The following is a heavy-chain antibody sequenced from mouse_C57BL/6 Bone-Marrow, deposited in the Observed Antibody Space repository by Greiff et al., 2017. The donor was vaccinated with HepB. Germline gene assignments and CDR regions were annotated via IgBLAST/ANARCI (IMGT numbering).Heavy chain of an antibody. V-gene: IGHV1-39*01. D-gene: IGHD1-1*01. J-gene: IGHJ3*01. CDR3: ARDYGSSYRFAY. CDR1: GYSFTDYN. Sequence: EVQLQQSGAELMKPGASVKLSCKATGYSFTDYNMNWVKQSNGKSLEWIGVINPNYGTTSYNQKFKGKATLTVDQSSSTAYMQLNSLTSEDSAVYYCARDYGSSYRFAYWGQGTLVTVSA. CDR2: INPNYGTT.